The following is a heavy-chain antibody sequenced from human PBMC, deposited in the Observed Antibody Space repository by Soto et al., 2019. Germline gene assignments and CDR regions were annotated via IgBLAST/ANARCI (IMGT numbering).Heavy chain of an antibody. J-gene: IGHJ4*02. D-gene: IGHD3-10*01. V-gene: IGHV3-23*01. CDR1: GFTFNNYA. Sequence: EVQLLDSGGGLVQPGGSLRLSCAASGFTFNNYAMTWVRQAPGKGLEWVSAISGGGDTTSYADSVKGRFTVSRDGSKNTLYLHMSSLRAEDTALYYCAKGRGGSGSLTPRVDFWVQGTLVTVSS. CDR3: AKGRGGSGSLTPRVDF. CDR2: ISGGGDTT.